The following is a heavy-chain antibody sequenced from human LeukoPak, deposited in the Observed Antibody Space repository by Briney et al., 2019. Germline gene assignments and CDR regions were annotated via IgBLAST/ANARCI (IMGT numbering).Heavy chain of an antibody. CDR3: AKDGRRISMIGVVRRGHYFDY. J-gene: IGHJ4*02. Sequence: ASVKVSCKVSGYTLTELSMHWVRQAPGKGLEWMGGFDPEDGETIYAQKFQGRVTMTEDTSTDTAYMELSSLRAEDTAVYYCAKDGRRISMIGVVRRGHYFDYWGQGILVTVSS. CDR2: FDPEDGET. CDR1: GYTLTELS. D-gene: IGHD3-22*01. V-gene: IGHV1-24*01.